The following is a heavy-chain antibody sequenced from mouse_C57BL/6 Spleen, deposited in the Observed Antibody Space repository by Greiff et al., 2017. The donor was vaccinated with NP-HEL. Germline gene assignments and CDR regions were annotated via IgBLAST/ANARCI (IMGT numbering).Heavy chain of an antibody. CDR2: IDPSDSET. D-gene: IGHD3-1*01. CDR3: ARSGLYAMDY. CDR1: GYTFTSYW. J-gene: IGHJ4*01. Sequence: VQLQQPGAELVRPGSSVKLSCKASGYTFTSYWMHWVKQRPIQGLEWIGNIDPSDSETHYNQKFKDKATLTVDKSSSTAYMQLSSLTAEDSAVYYCARSGLYAMDYWGQGTSVTVSS. V-gene: IGHV1-52*01.